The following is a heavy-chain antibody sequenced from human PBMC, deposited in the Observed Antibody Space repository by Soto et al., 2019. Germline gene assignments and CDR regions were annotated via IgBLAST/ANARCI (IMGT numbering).Heavy chain of an antibody. Sequence: QLQLQESGPGLVKPSETLSLTCTVSGGSISSSSYYWGWIRQPPGKGLEWIGSIYYSGSTYYNPSPTTRVTLSVDTSPNQFSLKLSSGTAADTAGYYCARHRPHGFRIAAAGTCWFDPWGQGTLVTVSS. V-gene: IGHV4-39*01. CDR3: ARHRPHGFRIAAAGTCWFDP. CDR2: IYYSGST. D-gene: IGHD6-13*01. CDR1: GGSISSSSYY. J-gene: IGHJ5*02.